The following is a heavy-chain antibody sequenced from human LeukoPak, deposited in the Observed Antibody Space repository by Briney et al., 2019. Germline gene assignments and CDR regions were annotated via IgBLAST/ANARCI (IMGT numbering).Heavy chain of an antibody. CDR2: IYYSGST. V-gene: IGHV4-39*01. D-gene: IGHD2-2*02. J-gene: IGHJ4*02. CDR3: ASFRLFCSSTSCYS. Sequence: PSETLSLTCTVSGGSISNSSYYWGWIRQPPGKGLEWIGSIYYSGSTYYNPSLKSRVTISVDTSKNQFSLKLSSVTAADTAVYYCASFRLFCSSTSCYSWGQGTLVTVSS. CDR1: GGSISNSSYY.